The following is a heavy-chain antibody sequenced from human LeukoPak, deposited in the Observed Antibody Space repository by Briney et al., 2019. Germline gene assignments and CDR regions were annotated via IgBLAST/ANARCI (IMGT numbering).Heavy chain of an antibody. CDR2: IYYSGST. V-gene: IGHV4-31*03. CDR3: ARARIAAAGKFDN. D-gene: IGHD6-13*01. CDR1: GGSISSGGYY. Sequence: SETLSLTCTVSGGSISSGGYYWSWIRQHPGKGLEWIGYIYYSGSTYYNPSLKSRVTISVATSKNQFSLKLSSVTAADTAVYYCARARIAAAGKFDNWGQGTMVTVSS. J-gene: IGHJ4*01.